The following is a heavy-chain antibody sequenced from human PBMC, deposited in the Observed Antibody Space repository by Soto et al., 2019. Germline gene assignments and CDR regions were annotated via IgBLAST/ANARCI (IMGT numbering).Heavy chain of an antibody. Sequence: SETLSLTCTVSGGSVSSGHYYWSWTRQPPGKGLEWIGYIYYSGSTNYNPSLKSRVTISVDTSKNQFSLKLSSVTAADTAVYYCARDRNDSSGYYYSFFDYWGQGTLVTVSS. V-gene: IGHV4-61*01. CDR3: ARDRNDSSGYYYSFFDY. CDR1: GGSVSSGHYY. J-gene: IGHJ4*02. D-gene: IGHD3-22*01. CDR2: IYYSGST.